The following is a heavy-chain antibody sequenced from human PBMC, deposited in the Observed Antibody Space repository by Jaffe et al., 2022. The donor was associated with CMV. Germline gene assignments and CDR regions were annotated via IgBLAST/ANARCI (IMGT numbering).Heavy chain of an antibody. J-gene: IGHJ3*02. CDR1: GFTFDDYA. CDR3: AKDDSPYIAAAGTLKGFDI. D-gene: IGHD6-13*01. V-gene: IGHV3-9*01. CDR2: ISWNSGSI. Sequence: EVQLVESGGGLVQPGRSLRLSCAASGFTFDDYAMHWVRQAPGKGLEWVSGISWNSGSIGYADSVKGRFTISRDNAKNSLYLQMNSLRAEDTALYYCAKDDSPYIAAAGTLKGFDIWGQGTMVTVSS.